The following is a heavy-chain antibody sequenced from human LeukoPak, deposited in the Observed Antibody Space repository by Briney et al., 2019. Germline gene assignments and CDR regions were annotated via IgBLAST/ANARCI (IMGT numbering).Heavy chain of an antibody. CDR2: IYTSGST. J-gene: IGHJ4*02. D-gene: IGHD3-22*01. CDR1: GGSISSGSYY. CDR3: ARSYYYDSSGYLIGGYYFDY. Sequence: SETLSLTCTVSGGSISSGSYYWSWIRQPAGKGLEWIGRIYTSGSTNYNPSLKSRVTISVDTSKNQFSQKLSSVTAADTAVYYCARSYYYDSSGYLIGGYYFDYWGQGTLVTVSS. V-gene: IGHV4-61*02.